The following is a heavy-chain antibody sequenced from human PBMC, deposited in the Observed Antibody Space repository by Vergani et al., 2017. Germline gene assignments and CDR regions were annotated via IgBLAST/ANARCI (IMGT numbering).Heavy chain of an antibody. Sequence: QMQLVQSGPEVKKPGTSVKVSCKASGFTFTSSAMQWVRQARGQRLEWIGWIVVGSGNPNYAQKFQERVTITRDMSTSTAYMELSSLRSEDTDVYYCAADRGALTKQGRGLVYWGQGTLVTVSS. V-gene: IGHV1-58*02. D-gene: IGHD3-10*01. CDR1: GFTFTSSA. CDR2: IVVGSGNP. J-gene: IGHJ4*02. CDR3: AADRGALTKQGRGLVY.